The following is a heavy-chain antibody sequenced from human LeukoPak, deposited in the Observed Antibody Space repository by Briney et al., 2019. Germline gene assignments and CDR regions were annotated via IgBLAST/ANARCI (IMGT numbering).Heavy chain of an antibody. V-gene: IGHV3-48*03. CDR1: GFTFSSYE. J-gene: IGHJ4*02. D-gene: IGHD6-13*01. CDR2: ISGSGATI. CDR3: ARDAVYSSSWQYY. Sequence: AGGSLRLSCAASGFTFSSYELNWVRQAPGKGLEWVSYISGSGATIYYADSMKGRFTISRDNAKNSLYLQMDSLRAEDTAVYYCARDAVYSSSWQYYWGQGTLVTVSS.